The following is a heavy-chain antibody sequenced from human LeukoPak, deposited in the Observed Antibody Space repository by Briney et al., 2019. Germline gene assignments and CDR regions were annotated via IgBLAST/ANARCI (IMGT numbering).Heavy chain of an antibody. Sequence: ASVKVSCKASGYTFTSYDINWVRQASGQGLEWMGWMNPNTGNTGYAQRFQGRVTITRNTSISTVYMELSSLRSEDTAVYYCARGVGATISYYHYYIDVWGKGTTVTVSS. CDR2: MNPNTGNT. CDR3: ARGVGATISYYHYYIDV. CDR1: GYTFTSYD. J-gene: IGHJ6*03. D-gene: IGHD1-26*01. V-gene: IGHV1-8*03.